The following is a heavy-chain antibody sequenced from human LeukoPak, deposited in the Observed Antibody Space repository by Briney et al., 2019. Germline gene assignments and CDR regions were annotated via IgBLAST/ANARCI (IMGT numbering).Heavy chain of an antibody. CDR1: GGSISSYY. CDR2: IYYSGST. Sequence: KTSETLSLTCTVSGGSISSYYWSWIRQPPGKGLEWIGYIYYSGSTNYNPSLKSRVTISVDTSKNQFSLKLSSVTAADTAVYYCARTIAVVGTNYFDYWGQGTLVAVSS. J-gene: IGHJ4*02. CDR3: ARTIAVVGTNYFDY. D-gene: IGHD6-19*01. V-gene: IGHV4-59*01.